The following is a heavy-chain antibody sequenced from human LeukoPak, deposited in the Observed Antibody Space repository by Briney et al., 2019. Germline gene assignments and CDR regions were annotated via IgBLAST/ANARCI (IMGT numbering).Heavy chain of an antibody. J-gene: IGHJ4*02. V-gene: IGHV1-2*02. CDR2: INPNSGGT. D-gene: IGHD4/OR15-4a*01. CDR1: GYTFTGYY. Sequence: ASVKVSCKASGYTFTGYYMHWVRQAPGQGREWMGWINPNSGGTNYAQKFQGRVTMTRDTSISTAYMELSRLRSDDTAVYYCARRAGAYSHPYDYWGQGTLVTVSS. CDR3: ARRAGAYSHPYDY.